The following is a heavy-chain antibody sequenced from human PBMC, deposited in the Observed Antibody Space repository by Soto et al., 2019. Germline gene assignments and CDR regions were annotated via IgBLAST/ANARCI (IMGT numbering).Heavy chain of an antibody. Sequence: QAQVVQSGAEVRKPGSSVKLSCKASEGTFNSYAIAWVRQAPGQGLEWMGGIIPYYNTLNYAQKFQDRVTISADDSTNTLYMELSSLRSDDTAVYFCESGASRWYPYFFDPWAQGTLVTVSS. V-gene: IGHV1-69*01. J-gene: IGHJ5*02. CDR2: IIPYYNTL. CDR3: ESGASRWYPYFFDP. CDR1: EGTFNSYA. D-gene: IGHD6-13*01.